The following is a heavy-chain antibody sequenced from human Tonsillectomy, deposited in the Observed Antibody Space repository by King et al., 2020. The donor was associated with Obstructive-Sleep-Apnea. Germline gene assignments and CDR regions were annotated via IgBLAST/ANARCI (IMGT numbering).Heavy chain of an antibody. V-gene: IGHV4-59*08. CDR3: ARTTSPYGDYGYGWFDP. J-gene: IGHJ5*02. D-gene: IGHD4-17*01. Sequence: QLQLQESGPGLVKPSETLSLTCTVSGGSISSYYWSWIRQPPGKGLEWIGYTYYSGSTNYNPSLKSRVTISVDTSKNQLSLKVTSLTAADTAVYYCARTTSPYGDYGYGWFDPWGQGTLVTVSS. CDR2: TYYSGST. CDR1: GGSISSYY.